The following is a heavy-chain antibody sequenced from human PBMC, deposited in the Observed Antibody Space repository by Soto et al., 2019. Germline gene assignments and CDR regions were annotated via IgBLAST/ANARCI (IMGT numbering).Heavy chain of an antibody. D-gene: IGHD2-2*01. Sequence: QVQLVQSGAEVKKPGSSVKVSCKASGGTFSSYAISWVRQAPGQGLEWMGGIIPIFGTANYAQKFQGRVTITADESTSTDYMELSSLRSEDTAVYYCARGRVVVVPAANYYYGMDVWGQGTTVTVSS. V-gene: IGHV1-69*01. CDR2: IIPIFGTA. CDR1: GGTFSSYA. CDR3: ARGRVVVVPAANYYYGMDV. J-gene: IGHJ6*02.